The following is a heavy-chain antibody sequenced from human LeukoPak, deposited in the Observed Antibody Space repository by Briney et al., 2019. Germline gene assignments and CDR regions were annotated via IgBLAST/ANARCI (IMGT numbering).Heavy chain of an antibody. CDR2: ISAYNGNT. CDR1: GGTFSRYA. J-gene: IGHJ4*02. D-gene: IGHD4-17*01. CDR3: AIFDYGDYVGY. Sequence: ASVKVSCKASGGTFSRYAISWVRQATGQGLEWMGWISAYNGNTNYAQKLQGRVTMTTDTSTSTAYMELRSLRSDDTAVYYCAIFDYGDYVGYWGQGTLVTVSS. V-gene: IGHV1-18*01.